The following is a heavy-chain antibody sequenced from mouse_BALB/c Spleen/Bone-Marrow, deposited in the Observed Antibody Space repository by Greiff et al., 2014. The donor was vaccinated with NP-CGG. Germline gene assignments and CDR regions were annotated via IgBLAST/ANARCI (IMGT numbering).Heavy chain of an antibody. CDR3: ARWGITLAY. Sequence: VQLQESGAELVKPGASVKLSCKASGYTFTSYWMHWVKQRPGQGLEWIEEINPSNGRTNYNEKFKSKATLTVDKSSSTAYMQLSSLTSEDSAVYYCARWGITLAYWGQGTLVTVSA. V-gene: IGHV1S81*02. CDR1: GYTFTSYW. J-gene: IGHJ3*01. D-gene: IGHD2-4*01. CDR2: INPSNGRT.